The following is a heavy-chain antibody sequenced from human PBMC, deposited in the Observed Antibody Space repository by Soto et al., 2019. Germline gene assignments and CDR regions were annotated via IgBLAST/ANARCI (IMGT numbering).Heavy chain of an antibody. CDR3: ARGGGVGVAGSAAFDM. CDR2: INPATGAA. J-gene: IGHJ3*02. V-gene: IGHV1-2*02. Sequence: QLHLVQSGAVVKKPGASVTVSCSASGYPVTAYYMHWVRQAPGRGLEWMGGINPATGAAKYTQTFQGRVPMPRDTSTGTVFMELGGLTSEDTAVFFCARGGGVGVAGSAAFDMWGQGTLVTVSS. CDR1: GYPVTAYY. D-gene: IGHD3-3*01.